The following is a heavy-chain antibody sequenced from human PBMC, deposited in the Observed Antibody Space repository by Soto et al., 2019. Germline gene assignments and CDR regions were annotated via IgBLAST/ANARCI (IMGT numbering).Heavy chain of an antibody. J-gene: IGHJ3*02. V-gene: IGHV1-18*01. CDR3: ARDTDSSGWYDAFDI. D-gene: IGHD6-19*01. Sequence: ASVKVSCKASGYTSTSYGISWVRQAPGQGLEWMGWISAYNGNTNYAQKLQGRVTMTTDTSTSTAYMELRSLRSDDTAVYYCARDTDSSGWYDAFDIWGQGTMVTVS. CDR1: GYTSTSYG. CDR2: ISAYNGNT.